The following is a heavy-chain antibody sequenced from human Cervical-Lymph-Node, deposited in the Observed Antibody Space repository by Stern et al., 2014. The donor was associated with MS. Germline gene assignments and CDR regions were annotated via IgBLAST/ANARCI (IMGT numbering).Heavy chain of an antibody. CDR3: ARDRRYITGTAPDY. V-gene: IGHV1-69*01. D-gene: IGHD1-7*01. Sequence: QVQLVQSGAEVKKPGSSVKVSCKASGGTFSSYAISWVRQAPGQGLEWMGGIIPIFGTANYAQKFHGRVTLTADESSTTGEKALSSLRSEDTAVYYCARDRRYITGTAPDYWGQGTLVTVSS. CDR1: GGTFSSYA. J-gene: IGHJ4*02. CDR2: IIPIFGTA.